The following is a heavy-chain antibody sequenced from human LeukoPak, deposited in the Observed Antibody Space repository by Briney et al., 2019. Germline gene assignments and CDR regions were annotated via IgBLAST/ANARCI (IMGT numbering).Heavy chain of an antibody. CDR1: GGTLSSYA. Sequence: ASVKVSCKASGGTLSSYALNWVRQAPGQGLEWIGRIIPIFAIVNYAQNFQGRVTITADKSMNTAYMELSSLRFEDTAFYYCARADSSGYSLDENFDYWGQGTLVTVSS. CDR2: IIPIFAIV. D-gene: IGHD3-22*01. CDR3: ARADSSGYSLDENFDY. V-gene: IGHV1-69*04. J-gene: IGHJ4*02.